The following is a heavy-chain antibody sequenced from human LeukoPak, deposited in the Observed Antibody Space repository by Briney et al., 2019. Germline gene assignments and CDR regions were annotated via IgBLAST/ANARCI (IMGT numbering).Heavy chain of an antibody. D-gene: IGHD4-23*01. J-gene: IGHJ5*01. CDR1: GGSISSYY. CDR2: IYYSGST. Sequence: PSETLSLTCTVSGGSISSYYWSWIRQPPGKGLEWIGHIYYSGSTKYNPSLKSRVTISVDTSKNQFSLKLNSVTAADTAVYYCARNHGGWFDSWGQGTLVTVSS. CDR3: ARNHGGWFDS. V-gene: IGHV4-59*01.